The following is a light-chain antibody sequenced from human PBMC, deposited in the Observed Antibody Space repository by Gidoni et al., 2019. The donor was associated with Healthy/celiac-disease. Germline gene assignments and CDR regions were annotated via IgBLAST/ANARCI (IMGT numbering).Light chain of an antibody. CDR1: ALPKQY. CDR3: QSADSSGTYV. J-gene: IGLJ1*01. V-gene: IGLV3-25*03. Sequence: SYELTQPPSVSVSPGQTARITCSGDALPKQYAYWYPQKPGQAPVLVIYKDSERPPGITERFSGSSSGTTVTLTISGVQAEDEADYYCQSADSSGTYVFGTGTKVTVL. CDR2: KDS.